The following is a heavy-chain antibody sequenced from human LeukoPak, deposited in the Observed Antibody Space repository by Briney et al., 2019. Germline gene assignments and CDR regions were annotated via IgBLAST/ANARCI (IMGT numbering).Heavy chain of an antibody. CDR3: ARDRDYYGTFYYFDY. V-gene: IGHV3-33*01. D-gene: IGHD3-10*01. CDR1: GFTLSSYG. J-gene: IGHJ4*02. CDR2: IWYDGSNK. Sequence: GRSLRLSCAASGFTLSSYGMHWVRQAPGKGLEWVAVIWYDGSNKYYADSVKGRFTISRDNSKNTLYLQMNSLRAEDTAVYYCARDRDYYGTFYYFDYWGQGTLVTVSS.